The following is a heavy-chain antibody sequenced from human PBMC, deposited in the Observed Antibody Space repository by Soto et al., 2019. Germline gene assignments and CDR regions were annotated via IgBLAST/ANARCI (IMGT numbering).Heavy chain of an antibody. Sequence: QVQLQESGPGLVKPSQTLSLTCTVSGGSISSGGYYWSWIRQHPGKGLEWIGYIYYSGSTYYNPYLKSRVTISVDTSKNQLPLKLSPVTAADPPVYYCAKDNSGYDWSGYCFGMDVWGQGTTVTVSS. V-gene: IGHV4-31*03. CDR1: GGSISSGGYY. CDR3: AKDNSGYDWSGYCFGMDV. D-gene: IGHD5-12*01. J-gene: IGHJ6*02. CDR2: IYYSGST.